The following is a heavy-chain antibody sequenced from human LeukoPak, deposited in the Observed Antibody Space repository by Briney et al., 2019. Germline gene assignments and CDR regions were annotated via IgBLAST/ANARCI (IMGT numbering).Heavy chain of an antibody. CDR3: ARGMGASFGEIS. V-gene: IGHV4-59*01. CDR2: ISNSGNT. Sequence: PSETLSLTCTVSGGSIGSYSWRWMRQPPGKGLEWIAYISNSGNTNFSPSLKSRVTISVDASKNQFSLNLSSVTAADTAVYYCARGMGASFGEISWGQGILVTVSS. J-gene: IGHJ5*02. D-gene: IGHD3-10*01. CDR1: GGSIGSYS.